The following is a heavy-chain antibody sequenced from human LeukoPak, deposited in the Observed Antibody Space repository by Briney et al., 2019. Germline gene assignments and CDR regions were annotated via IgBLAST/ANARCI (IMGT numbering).Heavy chain of an antibody. CDR3: ARGSTVVWKPPFDP. CDR1: GFTFSSYA. D-gene: IGHD4-23*01. J-gene: IGHJ5*02. CDR2: ISYDGSNK. Sequence: GGSLRLSCAASGFTFSSYAMHWVRQAPGKGLEWVAVISYDGSNKYYADSVKGRFTISRDNSKSTLYLQMNSLRAEDTAVYYCARGSTVVWKPPFDPWGQGTLVTVSS. V-gene: IGHV3-30-3*01.